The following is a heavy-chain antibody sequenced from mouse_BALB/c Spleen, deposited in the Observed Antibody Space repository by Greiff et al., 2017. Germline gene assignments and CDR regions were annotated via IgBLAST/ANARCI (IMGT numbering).Heavy chain of an antibody. CDR1: GYAFSSSW. J-gene: IGHJ4*01. D-gene: IGHD3-3*01. V-gene: IGHV1-82*01. CDR2: IYPGDGDT. Sequence: QVQLKESGPELVKPGASVKISCKASGYAFSSSWMNWVKQRPGQGLEWIGRIYPGDGDTNYNGKFKGKATLTADKSSSTAYMQLSSLTSVDSAVYFCARSGYLGAMDYWGQGTSVTVSS. CDR3: ARSGYLGAMDY.